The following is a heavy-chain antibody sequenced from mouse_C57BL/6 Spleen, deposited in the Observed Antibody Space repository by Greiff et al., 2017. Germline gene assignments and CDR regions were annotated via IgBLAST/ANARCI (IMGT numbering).Heavy chain of an antibody. CDR3: ARVDYDYDGPYYAMDY. CDR2: INPSSGYT. CDR1: GYTFTSYT. J-gene: IGHJ4*01. V-gene: IGHV1-4*01. Sequence: QVQLKESGAELARPGASVKMSCKASGYTFTSYTMHWVKQRPGQGLEWIGYINPSSGYTKYNQKFKDKDTLTADKSSSTAYMQLSSLTSEDSAVYYCARVDYDYDGPYYAMDYWGQGTSVTVSS. D-gene: IGHD2-4*01.